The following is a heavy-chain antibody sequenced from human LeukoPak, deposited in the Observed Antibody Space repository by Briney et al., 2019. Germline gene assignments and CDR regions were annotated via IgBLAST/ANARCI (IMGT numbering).Heavy chain of an antibody. CDR3: ARARKLADDAFDV. CDR1: GYTFTNYY. V-gene: IGHV1-2*02. CDR2: IDPNSGDT. Sequence: ASVKVSCKASGYTFTNYYIHWVRQAPGQGLEWMGWIDPNSGDTNYAQRFQGRVTMTRDTSIGTAYMELSGLTSDDTAVYFCARARKLADDAFDVWGQGSMVTVSS. J-gene: IGHJ3*01.